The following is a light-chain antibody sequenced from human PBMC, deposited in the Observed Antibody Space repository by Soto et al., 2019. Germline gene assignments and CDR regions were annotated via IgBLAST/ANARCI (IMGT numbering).Light chain of an antibody. J-gene: IGKJ5*01. V-gene: IGKV1-9*01. CDR1: QGISSF. Sequence: IQLTQSPSSLSASVGDSVTITCRASQGISSFLAWYQQKPGKAPKLLIYAASTLQSGVPSRFSGSGSGTDFTLTISILQPEDFATYFCQQLNSYPITFGQGTRREIK. CDR3: QQLNSYPIT. CDR2: AAS.